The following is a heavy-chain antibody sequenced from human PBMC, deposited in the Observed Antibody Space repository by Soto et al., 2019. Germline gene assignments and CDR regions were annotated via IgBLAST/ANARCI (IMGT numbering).Heavy chain of an antibody. CDR2: IYYSGST. J-gene: IGHJ4*02. Sequence: SETLSLTCTVSGGSISSYYWSWIRQPPGKGLEWIGYIYYSGSTNYNPSLKSRVTISVDTPKNQLSLKLSSVTAADTAVYYCARRYGGNLDYWGQGTLVTVSS. D-gene: IGHD1-26*01. CDR3: ARRYGGNLDY. V-gene: IGHV4-59*08. CDR1: GGSISSYY.